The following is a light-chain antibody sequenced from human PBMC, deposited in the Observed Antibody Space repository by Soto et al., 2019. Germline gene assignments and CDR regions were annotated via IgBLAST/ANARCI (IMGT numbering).Light chain of an antibody. Sequence: QSVLTQPASVSGSPGQSITVSCTGTSSDIGGYNYVSWYQQHPGKAPKLMVYEVTNRPSGVSDRFSGSKSGNTASLTISGLQADDEGYYYCGSYSGRYTFVFGTGTKVTVL. J-gene: IGLJ1*01. CDR2: EVT. V-gene: IGLV2-14*01. CDR1: SSDIGGYNY. CDR3: GSYSGRYTFV.